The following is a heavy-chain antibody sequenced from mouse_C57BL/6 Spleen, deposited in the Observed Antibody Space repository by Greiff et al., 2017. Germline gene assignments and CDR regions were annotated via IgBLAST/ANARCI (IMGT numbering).Heavy chain of an antibody. D-gene: IGHD3-3*01. J-gene: IGHJ4*01. CDR3: SSGLGDYYAMDY. CDR1: GYAFSSYW. CDR2: IYPGDGDT. Sequence: QVQLQQSGAELVKPGASVKISCKASGYAFSSYWMNWVKQRPGKGLEWIGQIYPGDGDTNYNGKFKGKATLTADKSSSTAYLQLSSLTAEDSAVYFWSSGLGDYYAMDYWGQGTSVTVSS. V-gene: IGHV1-80*01.